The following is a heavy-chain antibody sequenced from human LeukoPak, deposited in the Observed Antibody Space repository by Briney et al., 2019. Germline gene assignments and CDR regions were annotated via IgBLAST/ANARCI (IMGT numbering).Heavy chain of an antibody. V-gene: IGHV3-15*01. Sequence: GGSLRLSCAASGFTFSNAWMSWVRQAPGKGLEWVGRIKSKTDGGTTDYAAPVKGRFTISRDDSKNTLYLQMNSLKTEDTAVYYCTTDPYGDYEIDYWGQGTLVTVSS. CDR3: TTDPYGDYEIDY. CDR2: IKSKTDGGTT. J-gene: IGHJ4*02. CDR1: GFTFSNAW. D-gene: IGHD4-17*01.